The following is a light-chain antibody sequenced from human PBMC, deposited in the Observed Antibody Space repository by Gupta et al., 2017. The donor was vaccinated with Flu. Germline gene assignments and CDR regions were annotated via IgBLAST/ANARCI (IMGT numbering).Light chain of an antibody. V-gene: IGKV3-20*01. CDR3: QQYGSSPGT. Sequence: TLPLSPGEKAPLSCRASHSVRSTYLAWYQQKPGQAPRLLISGASSRATGIPDRFSGSGSGTDFTLTISRLEPEDFAVYYCQQYGSSPGTFGQGTKLEIK. CDR1: HSVRSTY. CDR2: GAS. J-gene: IGKJ2*01.